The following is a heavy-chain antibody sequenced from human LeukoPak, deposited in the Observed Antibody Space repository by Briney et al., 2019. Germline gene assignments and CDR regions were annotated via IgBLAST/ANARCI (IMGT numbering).Heavy chain of an antibody. J-gene: IGHJ6*03. CDR1: GGTFSSYA. V-gene: IGHV1-69*05. CDR3: ARGRGTDFYYYCYMDV. Sequence: ASVKVSCKASGGTFSSYAISWVRQAPGQGLEWMGGIIPIFGTANYAQKFQGRVTITTDESTSTAYMELSSLRSEDTAVYYCARGRGTDFYYYCYMDVWGKGTTVTVSS. D-gene: IGHD1-1*01. CDR2: IIPIFGTA.